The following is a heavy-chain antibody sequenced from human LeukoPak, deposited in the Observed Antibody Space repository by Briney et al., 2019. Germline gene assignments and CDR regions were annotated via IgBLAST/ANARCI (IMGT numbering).Heavy chain of an antibody. J-gene: IGHJ4*02. D-gene: IGHD3-22*01. V-gene: IGHV3-33*01. CDR2: IWYDGSNK. CDR1: GFTFSSYG. Sequence: GGSLRLSCTASGFTFSSYGMHWVRQAPGKGLEWVAVIWYDGSNKYYADSVKGRFTISRDNSKNTLYLQMNSLRAEDTAVYYCARDYYYDSSGYSYYFDYWGQGTLVTVSS. CDR3: ARDYYYDSSGYSYYFDY.